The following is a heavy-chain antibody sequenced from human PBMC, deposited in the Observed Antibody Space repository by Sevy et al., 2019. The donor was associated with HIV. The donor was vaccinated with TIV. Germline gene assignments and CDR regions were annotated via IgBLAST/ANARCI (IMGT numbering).Heavy chain of an antibody. Sequence: GGSLRLSCVASGFTFSDPWMSWVRQPPGKGLEWVGRIKSKSDGGATEYAAPVKGRFTISRDDSKNTLYLPKNSLKTDDTAVYYCATHPSLGFAMMIVAEGGMDVWGQGTTVTVSS. J-gene: IGHJ6*02. CDR2: IKSKSDGGAT. D-gene: IGHD3-22*01. V-gene: IGHV3-15*01. CDR3: ATHPSLGFAMMIVAEGGMDV. CDR1: GFTFSDPW.